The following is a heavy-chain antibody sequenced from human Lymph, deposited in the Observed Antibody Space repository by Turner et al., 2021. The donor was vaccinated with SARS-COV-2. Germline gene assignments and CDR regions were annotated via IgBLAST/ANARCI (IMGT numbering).Heavy chain of an antibody. CDR1: GGTFSSYA. Sequence: QVQLVQYGAEVQKPGSSVKVSCKASGGTFSSYAISWVRQAPGQGLEWMGGIIPIFGTGNYAQKFQGRVTITADESTSTAYMELSSLRSEDTAVYYCARDTAVAGTLGAFDIWGQGTMVTVSS. D-gene: IGHD6-19*01. CDR2: IIPIFGTG. V-gene: IGHV1-69*01. J-gene: IGHJ3*02. CDR3: ARDTAVAGTLGAFDI.